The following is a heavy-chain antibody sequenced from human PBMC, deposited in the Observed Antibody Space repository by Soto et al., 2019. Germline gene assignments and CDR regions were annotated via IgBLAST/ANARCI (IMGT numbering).Heavy chain of an antibody. Sequence: PGGSLRLSCAASGFTFSSYAMPWVRQAPGKGLEGVAVISYAGSNNYYADSVKGRSTISRDNSTNTLYLHMNGLSAADTAVYYCSRDGRGIWDNYGMDVGGQGTTVTVSS. CDR1: GFTFSSYA. V-gene: IGHV3-30-3*01. CDR2: ISYAGSNN. CDR3: SRDGRGIWDNYGMDV. J-gene: IGHJ6*02. D-gene: IGHD2-15*01.